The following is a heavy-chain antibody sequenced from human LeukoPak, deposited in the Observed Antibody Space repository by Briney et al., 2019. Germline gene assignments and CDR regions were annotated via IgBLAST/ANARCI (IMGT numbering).Heavy chain of an antibody. Sequence: GRSLRLSCAASGFTLSSYGMHWVRQAPGKGLEWVAVIWYVGSNKYYAESVKGRFTISRDNSKNTLYLQMNSLRAEDTAVYYCAGDAYYGSWSPSSYYYYYGMDVWGQGTTGTVSS. CDR2: IWYVGSNK. CDR1: GFTLSSYG. D-gene: IGHD3-10*01. J-gene: IGHJ6*02. CDR3: AGDAYYGSWSPSSYYYYYGMDV. V-gene: IGHV3-33*01.